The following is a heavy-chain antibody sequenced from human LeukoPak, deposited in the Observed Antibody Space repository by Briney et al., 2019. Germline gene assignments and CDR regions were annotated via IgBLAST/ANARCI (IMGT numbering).Heavy chain of an antibody. V-gene: IGHV3-48*01. CDR2: ISSSSSTI. D-gene: IGHD6-19*01. J-gene: IGHJ5*02. Sequence: GGSLRLSCAASGFTFSSYSMNWVRQAPGKGLEWVSYISSSSSTIYYADSVKGRFTISRDNAKNSLYLQMNSLRAEDTAVYFCARNYRIAVAVGWFDPWGQGTLVTVSS. CDR3: ARNYRIAVAVGWFDP. CDR1: GFTFSSYS.